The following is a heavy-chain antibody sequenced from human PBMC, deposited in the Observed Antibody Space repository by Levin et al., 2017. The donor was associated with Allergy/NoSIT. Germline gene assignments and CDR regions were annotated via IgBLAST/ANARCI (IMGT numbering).Heavy chain of an antibody. Sequence: SETLSLTCAVSGDSISSGYHHWTWIRQPPGKGLEWDGYVYNHGRTNYNSSLNSRLAISVDTSKTQFLLMLSSVTAAATALYYCARFRLGAAATLLDSWGHGTLVTVSS. J-gene: IGHJ5*01. CDR2: VYNHGRT. D-gene: IGHD6-13*01. CDR3: ARFRLGAAATLLDS. V-gene: IGHV4-61*01. CDR1: GDSISSGYHH.